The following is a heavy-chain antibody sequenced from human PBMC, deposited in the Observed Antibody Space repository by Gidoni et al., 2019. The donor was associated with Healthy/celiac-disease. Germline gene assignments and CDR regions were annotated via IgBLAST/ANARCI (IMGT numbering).Heavy chain of an antibody. D-gene: IGHD3-22*01. Sequence: EVQLVESGGGLVQPGRSLRLSCVASGFTFDDYAIHWVRQAPGKGLEWVSGISWNSGSIGDADSVKGRFTISRDNAKNSLYLQMNSLRAEDTALYYCAKGDSSGKYFDYWGQGTLVTVSS. CDR3: AKGDSSGKYFDY. CDR1: GFTFDDYA. J-gene: IGHJ4*02. V-gene: IGHV3-9*01. CDR2: ISWNSGSI.